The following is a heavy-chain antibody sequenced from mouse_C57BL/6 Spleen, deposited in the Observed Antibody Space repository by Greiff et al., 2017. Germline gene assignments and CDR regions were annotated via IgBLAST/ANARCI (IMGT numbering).Heavy chain of an antibody. CDR2: IDPETGGT. V-gene: IGHV1-15*01. Sequence: QVQLQQSGAELVRPGASVKLSCKASGYTFTDYEMNWVKQTPVHGLEWIGDIDPETGGTAYNQKFKGKAILTADKSSSTAYMELRSLTSEDSAVYYCTRWDSGYLYCYFDVWGTGTTVTVSS. D-gene: IGHD2-2*01. J-gene: IGHJ1*03. CDR1: GYTFTDYE. CDR3: TRWDSGYLYCYFDV.